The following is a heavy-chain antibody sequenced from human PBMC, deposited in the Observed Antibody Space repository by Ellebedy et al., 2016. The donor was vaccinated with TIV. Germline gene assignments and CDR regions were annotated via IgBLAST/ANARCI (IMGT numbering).Heavy chain of an antibody. Sequence: GESLKISXAASGFTFSSYWMSWVRQAPGKGLEWVANIKQDGSEKYYVDSVKGRFTISRDNAKNSLYLQMNSLRDEDTAVYYCARDPWFGPGWASDWGQGTLVTVSS. V-gene: IGHV3-7*01. D-gene: IGHD3-10*01. CDR1: GFTFSSYW. CDR3: ARDPWFGPGWASD. J-gene: IGHJ4*02. CDR2: IKQDGSEK.